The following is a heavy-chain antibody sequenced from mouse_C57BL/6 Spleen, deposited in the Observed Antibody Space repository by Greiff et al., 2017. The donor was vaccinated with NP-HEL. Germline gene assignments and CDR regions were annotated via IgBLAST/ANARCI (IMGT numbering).Heavy chain of an antibody. CDR2: IYPSDSET. D-gene: IGHD2-5*01. J-gene: IGHJ2*01. CDR1: GYTFTSYW. V-gene: IGHV1-61*01. Sequence: QVQLQQPGAELVRPGSSVKLSCKASGYTFTSYWMDWVKQRPGQGLEWIGNIYPSDSETHYNQKFKDKATLTVDKSSSTAYMQLSSLTSEDSAVYYCAYSNYPYYFDYWGQGTTLTVSS. CDR3: AYSNYPYYFDY.